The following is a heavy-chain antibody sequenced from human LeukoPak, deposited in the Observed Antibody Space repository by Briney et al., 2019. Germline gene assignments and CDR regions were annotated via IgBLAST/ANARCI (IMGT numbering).Heavy chain of an antibody. J-gene: IGHJ6*03. V-gene: IGHV4-59*10. CDR3: ARVRQDYYGSGSHNYYYYYMDV. CDR2: IYTSGST. D-gene: IGHD3-10*01. Sequence: SETLSLTCAVYGGSFSGYYWSWIRQPAGKGLEWIGRIYTSGSTNYNPSLKSRVTISVDTSKNQFSLKLSSVTAADTAVYYCARVRQDYYGSGSHNYYYYYMDVWGKGTTVTISS. CDR1: GGSFSGYY.